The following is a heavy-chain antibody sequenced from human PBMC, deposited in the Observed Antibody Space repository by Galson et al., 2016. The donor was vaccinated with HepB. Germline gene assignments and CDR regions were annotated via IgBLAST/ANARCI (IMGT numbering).Heavy chain of an antibody. CDR1: GLTVSSNY. CDR2: IYSGCGA. Sequence: SLRLPCPASGLTVSSNYMGWVRQAPGKGPEWDSVIYSGCGAYYADSEQGRFTIASDNSKNALYLQMNSLRAEDTAVYYCARDLPLLGWGQGTLVTVSS. V-gene: IGHV3-53*01. J-gene: IGHJ4*02. CDR3: ARDLPLLG. D-gene: IGHD2-15*01.